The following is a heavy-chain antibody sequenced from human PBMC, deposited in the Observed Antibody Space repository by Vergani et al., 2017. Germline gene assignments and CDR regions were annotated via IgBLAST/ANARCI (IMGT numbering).Heavy chain of an antibody. D-gene: IGHD2-2*01. J-gene: IGHJ3*02. CDR2: ISSSSSTI. V-gene: IGHV3-48*01. CDR3: AGAPGVVAAATRTYDAFDS. CDR1: GFTFSSYS. Sequence: EVQLVESGGGLVQPGGSLRLSCAASGFTFSSYSMNWVRQAPGKGLEWVSYISSSSSTIYYADSVKGRFTISRDNAKNSLYLQMNSLRAEDTAVYYCAGAPGVVAAATRTYDAFDSWGQGTMVTVSS.